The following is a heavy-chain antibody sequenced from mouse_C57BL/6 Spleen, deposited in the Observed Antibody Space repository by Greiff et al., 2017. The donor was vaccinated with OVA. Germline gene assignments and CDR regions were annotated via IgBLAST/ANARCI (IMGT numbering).Heavy chain of an antibody. D-gene: IGHD2-4*01. CDR3: ARSEDYEGYYAMDY. V-gene: IGHV1-53*01. J-gene: IGHJ4*01. Sequence: QVQLQQPGTELVKPGASVKLSCKASGYTFTSYWMHWVKQRPGQGLEWIGNIIPSNGGTNYNEKLKSKATLTVDKSSSTAYMQLSSLTSEDSAVYYCARSEDYEGYYAMDYWGQGTSVTVSS. CDR2: IIPSNGGT. CDR1: GYTFTSYW.